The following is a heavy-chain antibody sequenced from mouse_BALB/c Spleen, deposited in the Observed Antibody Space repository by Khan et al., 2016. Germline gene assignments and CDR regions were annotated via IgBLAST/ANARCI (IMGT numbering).Heavy chain of an antibody. V-gene: IGHV11-2*02. CDR1: GFTFSGFW. CDR3: MGYDGYYWYFDV. J-gene: IGHJ1*01. D-gene: IGHD2-3*01. CDR2: INSDGSAI. Sequence: EVQLLESGGGLVQPGGSRVLSCEGSGFTFSGFWTSWVRQTPGKTLEWIGDINSDGSAINYAPSIKDRFTIIRDNDKITLYLQMSNVRSEDTATCFSMGYDGYYWYFDVWGAAATIAVAS.